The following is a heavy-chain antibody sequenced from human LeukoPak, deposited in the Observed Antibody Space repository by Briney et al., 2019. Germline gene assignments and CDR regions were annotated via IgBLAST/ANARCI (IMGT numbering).Heavy chain of an antibody. Sequence: GGSLRLSCTASGFTFSSYAMSWVRQAPGKGLEWVSAISGSGGSTYYADSVKGRFTISRDNSKNTPYLQMNSLRAEDTAVYYCAKGYDFWSGYLHYWGQGTLVTVSS. D-gene: IGHD3-3*01. CDR3: AKGYDFWSGYLHY. CDR1: GFTFSSYA. CDR2: ISGSGGST. J-gene: IGHJ4*02. V-gene: IGHV3-23*01.